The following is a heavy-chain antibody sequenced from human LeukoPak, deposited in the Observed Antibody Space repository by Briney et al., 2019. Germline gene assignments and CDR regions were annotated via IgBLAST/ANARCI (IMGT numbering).Heavy chain of an antibody. CDR2: IVVGSGNT. CDR3: AARFPTSQWELHY. V-gene: IGHV1-58*01. J-gene: IGHJ4*02. Sequence: ASVKVSCKASVFTFTSSTVQWVRQARGQRLGWIGWIVVGSGNTNYAQKFQERVTITRDMSTSTAYMELSSLRSEDTAVYYCAARFPTSQWELHYWGQGTLVTVSS. D-gene: IGHD1-26*01. CDR1: VFTFTSST.